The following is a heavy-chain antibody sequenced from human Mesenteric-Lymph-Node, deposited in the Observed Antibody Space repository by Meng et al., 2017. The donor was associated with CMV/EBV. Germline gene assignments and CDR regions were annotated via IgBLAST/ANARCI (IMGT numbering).Heavy chain of an antibody. J-gene: IGHJ4*02. V-gene: IGHV1-18*01. CDR3: ARDLIFARPLSPHYFDY. CDR2: ISAFNGDT. Sequence: ASVKVSCKTSGYTFTSHGVSWVRQAPGQGLEWMGWISAFNGDTKYAQKFQGRVTMTTDTSTSTAYMELRSLRSDDTAVYYCARDLIFARPLSPHYFDYWGQGTLVTVSS. CDR1: GYTFTSHG. D-gene: IGHD6-6*01.